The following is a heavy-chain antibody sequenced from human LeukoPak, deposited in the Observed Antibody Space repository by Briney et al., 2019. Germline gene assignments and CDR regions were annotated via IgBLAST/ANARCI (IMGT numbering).Heavy chain of an antibody. CDR2: ISGSGGST. J-gene: IGHJ4*02. V-gene: IGHV3-23*01. CDR1: GFTFSSYA. CDR3: AKWCFYDYVWGSYRWGYFDY. Sequence: GGSLRLSCAASGFTFSSYAMRWVRQAPGKGLEWVSAISGSGGSTYYADSVKGRFTISRDNSKNTLYLQMNSLRAEDTAVYYCAKWCFYDYVWGSYRWGYFDYWGQGTLVTVSS. D-gene: IGHD3-16*02.